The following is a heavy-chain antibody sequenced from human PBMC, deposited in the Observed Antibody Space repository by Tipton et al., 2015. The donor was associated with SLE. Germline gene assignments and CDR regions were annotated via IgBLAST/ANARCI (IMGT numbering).Heavy chain of an antibody. CDR3: ARDFSQGSGARSPYDAFDI. CDR2: ISYDGSNK. CDR1: GFTFSSYA. D-gene: IGHD1-26*01. J-gene: IGHJ3*02. Sequence: SLRLSCAASGFTFSSYAMHWVRQAPGKGLEWVAVISYDGSNKYYADSVKGRFTISRDNSKNTLYLQMNSLRAEDTAVYYCARDFSQGSGARSPYDAFDIWGQGTMVTVSS. V-gene: IGHV3-30*04.